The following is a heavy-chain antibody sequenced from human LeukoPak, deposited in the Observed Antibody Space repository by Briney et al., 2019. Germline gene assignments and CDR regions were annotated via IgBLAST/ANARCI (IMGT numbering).Heavy chain of an antibody. Sequence: GGSLGLSCAASGFTFSSYAMSWVRQAPGKGLEWVSAISGTGGSTYYADSVKGRFTMSRDNSKNTLYLQMNSLRAEDTAVYYCAKDRSGSGSYYPDYWGQGTLVTVSS. CDR2: ISGTGGST. J-gene: IGHJ4*02. D-gene: IGHD3-10*01. CDR3: AKDRSGSGSYYPDY. CDR1: GFTFSSYA. V-gene: IGHV3-23*01.